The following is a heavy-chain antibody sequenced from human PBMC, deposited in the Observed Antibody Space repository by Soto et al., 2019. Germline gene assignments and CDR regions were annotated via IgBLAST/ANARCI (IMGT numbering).Heavy chain of an antibody. J-gene: IGHJ4*02. CDR1: GGSISSSSYY. CDR2: IFYSGST. CDR3: ARHLPYCGGDCYSLDY. D-gene: IGHD2-21*02. V-gene: IGHV4-39*01. Sequence: SETLSLTCTVSGGSISSSSYYWGWIRQPPGKGLEWIGSIFYSGSTYYNPSLKSRVTISVDTSKNQFSLNLSSVTAADTAVYYCARHLPYCGGDCYSLDYWGQGTLVTVSS.